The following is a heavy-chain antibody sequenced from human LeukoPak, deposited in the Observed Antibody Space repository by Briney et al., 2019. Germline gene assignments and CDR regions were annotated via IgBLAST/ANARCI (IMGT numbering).Heavy chain of an antibody. CDR3: ARDGIAVAAPSDY. Sequence: PGGSLRLSCAASGFTFSSYSMNWVRQAPGKGLEWVSYISSSSSTIYYADSVKDRFTISRDNAKNSLYLQMNSLRAGDTAVYYRARDGIAVAAPSDYWGQGTLVTVSS. D-gene: IGHD6-19*01. CDR1: GFTFSSYS. V-gene: IGHV3-48*04. J-gene: IGHJ4*02. CDR2: ISSSSSTI.